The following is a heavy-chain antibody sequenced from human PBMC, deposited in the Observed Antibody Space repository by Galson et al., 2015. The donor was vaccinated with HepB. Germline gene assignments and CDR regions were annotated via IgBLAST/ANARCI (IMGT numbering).Heavy chain of an antibody. CDR2: IIPIFGTA. Sequence: SVKVSCKASGGTFSSYAISWVRQAPGHGLEWMGGIIPIFGTANYAQKFQGRVTITADESTSTVYMELSSLRSEDTAVYYCARDIFVGITGTRGAYAFDIWGQGTMVTVSS. CDR3: ARDIFVGITGTRGAYAFDI. V-gene: IGHV1-69*13. D-gene: IGHD1-7*01. CDR1: GGTFSSYA. J-gene: IGHJ3*02.